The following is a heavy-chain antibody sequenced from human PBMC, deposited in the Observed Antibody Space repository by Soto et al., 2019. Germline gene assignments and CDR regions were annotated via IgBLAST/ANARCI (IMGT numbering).Heavy chain of an antibody. V-gene: IGHV1-18*01. D-gene: IGHD3-22*01. CDR2: ISAYNGKT. CDR3: VIDHYYDNKGPLYF. Sequence: GASVKVSCKTSGYMFTTYGINWVRQAPGQGLEWMGWISAYNGKTKYAQKFQGRVSLTTDTSTSTAYMELRSLRSDDTAIYYCVIDHYYDNKGPLYFCGQGTLVIVSS. J-gene: IGHJ4*02. CDR1: GYMFTTYG.